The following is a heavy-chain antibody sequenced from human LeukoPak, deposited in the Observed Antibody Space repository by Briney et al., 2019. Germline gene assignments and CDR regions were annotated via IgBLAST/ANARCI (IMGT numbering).Heavy chain of an antibody. J-gene: IGHJ6*03. CDR3: ARGPYSYGSWYYYYYMDV. V-gene: IGHV1-8*03. D-gene: IGHD5-18*01. CDR2: MNPNSGNT. CDR1: GYTFTSYD. Sequence: ASVKVSCKASGYTFTSYDINWVRQATGQGLEWMGWMNPNSGNTGYAQKFQGRVTTTRNTSISTAYMELSSLRSEDTAVYYCARGPYSYGSWYYYYYMDVWGKGTTVTVSS.